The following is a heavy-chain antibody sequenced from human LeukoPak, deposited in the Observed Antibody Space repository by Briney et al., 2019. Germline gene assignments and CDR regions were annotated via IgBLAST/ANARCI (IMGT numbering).Heavy chain of an antibody. V-gene: IGHV1-69*13. Sequence: ASVKVSCKASGGTFSSYAISWVRQATGQGLEWMGGIIPIFGTANYAQKFQGRVTITADESTSTAYMELSSLRSEDTAVYYCARIRFLEANYYYYGMDVWGQGTTVTVSS. J-gene: IGHJ6*02. D-gene: IGHD3-3*01. CDR1: GGTFSSYA. CDR3: ARIRFLEANYYYYGMDV. CDR2: IIPIFGTA.